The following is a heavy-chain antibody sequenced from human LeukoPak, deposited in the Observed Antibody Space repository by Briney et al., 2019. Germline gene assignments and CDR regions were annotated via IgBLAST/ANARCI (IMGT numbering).Heavy chain of an antibody. D-gene: IGHD3-22*01. Sequence: SETLSLTCTVSGGSISSYYWSWIRQPAGKGLEWIGRFYTSGSTNYNPSLKSRVTISVDTSKNQFSLKLSSVTAADTAVYYCARPSRNYDSSGYRGRYFDLWGRGTLVTVSS. J-gene: IGHJ2*01. V-gene: IGHV4-4*07. CDR2: FYTSGST. CDR3: ARPSRNYDSSGYRGRYFDL. CDR1: GGSISSYY.